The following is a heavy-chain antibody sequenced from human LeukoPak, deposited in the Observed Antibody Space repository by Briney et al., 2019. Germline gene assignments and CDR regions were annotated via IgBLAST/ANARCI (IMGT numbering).Heavy chain of an antibody. Sequence: ASVKVSCKPSGGTFNSYAISWVRQAPGQGLEWMGWINPKSGGTDYAQKFQGRVAMTSDTSIRTGYMELNNLTSYDTAVYYCARVDNRDWYYFDYWGQGSLVTVSS. CDR2: INPKSGGT. CDR3: ARVDNRDWYYFDY. CDR1: GGTFNSYA. D-gene: IGHD3/OR15-3a*01. J-gene: IGHJ4*02. V-gene: IGHV1-2*02.